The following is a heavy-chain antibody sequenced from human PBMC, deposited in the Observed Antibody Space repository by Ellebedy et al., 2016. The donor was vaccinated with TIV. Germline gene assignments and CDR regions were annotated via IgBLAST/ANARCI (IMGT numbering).Heavy chain of an antibody. CDR1: GFSLSTSGMC. CDR3: ARMDKNPGIRAFDI. J-gene: IGHJ3*02. V-gene: IGHV2-70*01. D-gene: IGHD3-10*01. CDR2: IDWDDDK. Sequence: SGPTLVXPTQTLTLTCTFSGFSLSTSGMCVSWIRQPPGKALEWLALIDWDDDKYYSTSLKTRLTISKDTSKNQVVLTMTNMDPVDTATYYCARMDKNPGIRAFDIWGQGTMVTVSS.